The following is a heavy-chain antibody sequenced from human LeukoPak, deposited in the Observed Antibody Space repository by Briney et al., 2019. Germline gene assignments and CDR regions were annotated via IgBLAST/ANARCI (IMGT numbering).Heavy chain of an antibody. Sequence: GGSLRLSCAASGFNFSNNWVNWVRLAPGKGLECVANIKQDGTEKYYVDSVKGRFTISRDNAKNSLYLQMNSLRAEDTAVYYCARGSGMDVWGQGTTVTVSS. J-gene: IGHJ6*02. CDR2: IKQDGTEK. CDR3: ARGSGMDV. CDR1: GFNFSNNW. V-gene: IGHV3-7*05.